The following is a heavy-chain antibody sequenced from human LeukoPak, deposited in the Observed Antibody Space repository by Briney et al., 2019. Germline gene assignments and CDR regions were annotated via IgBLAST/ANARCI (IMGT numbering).Heavy chain of an antibody. Sequence: GSSVKVSCKASGGTFSSYAISWVRQAPGQGLEWMGGIIPIFGTANYAQKFQGRVTITADESTSTAYMELSSLRSEDTAVYYCARDGGFLYGGNSNWFDPWGQGTLVTVSA. CDR2: IIPIFGTA. CDR3: ARDGGFLYGGNSNWFDP. V-gene: IGHV1-69*01. J-gene: IGHJ5*02. CDR1: GGTFSSYA. D-gene: IGHD4-23*01.